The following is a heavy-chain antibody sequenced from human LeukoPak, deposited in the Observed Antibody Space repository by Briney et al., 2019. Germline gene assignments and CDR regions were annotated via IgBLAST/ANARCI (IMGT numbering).Heavy chain of an antibody. CDR3: ARVSFFRWAATRPSYYYYYMDV. CDR1: GGSFSGYY. CDR2: INHSGST. Sequence: SETLSLTCAVYGGSFSGYYWSWIRQPPGKGLEWIGEINHSGSTNYNPSLKSRVTISVDTSKNQFSLKLSSVTAADMAVYYCARVSFFRWAATRPSYYYYYMDVWGKGTTVTISS. J-gene: IGHJ6*03. V-gene: IGHV4-34*01. D-gene: IGHD2-15*01.